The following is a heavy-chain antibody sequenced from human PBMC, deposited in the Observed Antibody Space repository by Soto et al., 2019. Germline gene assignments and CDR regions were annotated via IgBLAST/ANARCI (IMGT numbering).Heavy chain of an antibody. V-gene: IGHV2-5*02. Sequence: QITLKESGPTLVKPTQTLTLTCTFSGFSLSTSGVGVGWIRQPPGKALEWLALIYWDDDKRYSPSLRSRLTITKDTSKNHVVLTMTNMDPVDTATYYCAHRTIQVYGMDVWGQGTTVTVSS. J-gene: IGHJ6*02. D-gene: IGHD5-18*01. CDR2: IYWDDDK. CDR1: GFSLSTSGVG. CDR3: AHRTIQVYGMDV.